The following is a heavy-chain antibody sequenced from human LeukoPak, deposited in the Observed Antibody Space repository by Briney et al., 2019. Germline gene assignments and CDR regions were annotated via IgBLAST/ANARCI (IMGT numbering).Heavy chain of an antibody. V-gene: IGHV3-33*01. D-gene: IGHD5-24*01. CDR1: GFTFSSYG. CDR2: IWYDGSNK. J-gene: IGHJ4*02. CDR3: ARGQMATTLCPDY. Sequence: GGSLRLSCAASGFTFSSYGMHWVRQAPGKGLEWVAVIWYDGSNKYYADSVKGRFTISRDNSKNTLYLQMNSLGAEDTAVYYCARGQMATTLCPDYWGQGTLVTVSS.